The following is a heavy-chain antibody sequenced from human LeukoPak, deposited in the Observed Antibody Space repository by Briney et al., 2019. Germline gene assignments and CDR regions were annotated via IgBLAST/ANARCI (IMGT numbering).Heavy chain of an antibody. CDR3: ARVHRGSSHGRYYGMDV. J-gene: IGHJ6*02. Sequence: PGGSLRLSCAASGFTFSSYWMSWVRQAPGKGLEWVANIKQDGSVKYYVDSVKGRFTISRDNAKNSQYLQMNSLRAEDTAVYYCARVHRGSSHGRYYGMDVWGQGTTVTVSS. D-gene: IGHD1-26*01. CDR1: GFTFSSYW. V-gene: IGHV3-7*01. CDR2: IKQDGSVK.